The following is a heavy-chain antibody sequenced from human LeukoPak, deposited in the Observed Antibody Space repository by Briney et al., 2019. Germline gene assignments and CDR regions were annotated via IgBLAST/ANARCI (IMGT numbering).Heavy chain of an antibody. CDR3: AKHPPDYGDYVPLFDY. CDR2: ISGSGGST. V-gene: IGHV3-23*01. CDR1: GFTFSSYA. J-gene: IGHJ4*02. D-gene: IGHD4-17*01. Sequence: GGSLRLSCAASGFTFSSYAIGWVRQAPGKGLEWVSAISGSGGSTYYADSVKGRFTISRDNTKNTLYLQMNSLRAEDTAVYYCAKHPPDYGDYVPLFDYWGQGTLVTVSS.